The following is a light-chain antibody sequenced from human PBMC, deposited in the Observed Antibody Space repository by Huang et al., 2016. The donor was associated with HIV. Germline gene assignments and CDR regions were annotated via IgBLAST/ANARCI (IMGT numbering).Light chain of an antibody. CDR2: WAS. CDR3: QQYYSLPQT. Sequence: DIIMSQSPESLTVSLGERATLNCRSSQSVYASSTSKDYMAWLQQKPGQPPTVLLFWASSREVGVPDRFSGSGSGTHFTLTIANLQPEDAAIYYCQQYYSLPQTFGQGTRV. V-gene: IGKV4-1*01. J-gene: IGKJ1*01. CDR1: QSVYASSTSKDY.